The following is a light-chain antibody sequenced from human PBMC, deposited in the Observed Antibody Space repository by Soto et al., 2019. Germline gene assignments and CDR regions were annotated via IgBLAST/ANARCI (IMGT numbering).Light chain of an antibody. CDR1: SSDVGGHNY. J-gene: IGLJ2*01. Sequence: QSALPQPASVSGSPGQSITISCTGSSSDVGGHNYVSWYQQHPGKAPKLVIYNVDYRPSGVSNRFSGSKSGNTASLTISGLQAEDEADYYCSSYTTSDTLVFGGGTKVTVL. CDR2: NVD. V-gene: IGLV2-14*03. CDR3: SSYTTSDTLV.